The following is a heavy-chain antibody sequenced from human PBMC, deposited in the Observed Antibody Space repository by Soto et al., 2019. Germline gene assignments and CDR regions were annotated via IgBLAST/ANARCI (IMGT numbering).Heavy chain of an antibody. CDR3: ARDHVVVPAAMRADYGDYGIADYYGMDV. CDR1: GGTFSSYV. J-gene: IGHJ6*02. Sequence: SVKASCKASGGTFSSYVISWVRQAPGQGLEWMGGIIPIFGTANYAQKFQGRVTITADESTSTAYMELSSLRSEDTAVYYCARDHVVVPAAMRADYGDYGIADYYGMDVWGQGTTVTVSS. D-gene: IGHD2-2*01. CDR2: IIPIFGTA. V-gene: IGHV1-69*13.